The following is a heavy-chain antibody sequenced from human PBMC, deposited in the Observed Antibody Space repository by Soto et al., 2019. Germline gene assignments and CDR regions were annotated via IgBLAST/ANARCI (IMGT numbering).Heavy chain of an antibody. D-gene: IGHD2-21*02. J-gene: IGHJ6*02. CDR1: GGSISSYY. CDR3: ARDCGGDCYYPYYYYYGMDV. Sequence: PSETLSLTCTVSGGSISSYYWSWIRQPPGKGLAWIGYIYYSGSTNYNPSLKSRVTISVDTSKNQFSLKLSSVTAADTAVYYCARDCGGDCYYPYYYYYGMDVWGQGTTVTVSS. CDR2: IYYSGST. V-gene: IGHV4-59*01.